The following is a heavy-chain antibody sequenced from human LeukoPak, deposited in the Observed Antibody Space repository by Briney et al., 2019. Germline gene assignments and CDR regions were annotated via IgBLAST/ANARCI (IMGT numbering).Heavy chain of an antibody. V-gene: IGHV3-21*04. J-gene: IGHJ6*03. CDR1: GFTFSSYE. CDR2: ISSSSSYI. Sequence: GGSLRLSCAASGFTFSSYEMNWVRQAPGKGLEWVSSISSSSSYIYYADSVKGRFTISRDNAKNSLYLQMNSLRAEDTAVYYCARVLRYCSGGNCYSGGLGYMDVWGKGTTVTISS. CDR3: ARVLRYCSGGNCYSGGLGYMDV. D-gene: IGHD2-15*01.